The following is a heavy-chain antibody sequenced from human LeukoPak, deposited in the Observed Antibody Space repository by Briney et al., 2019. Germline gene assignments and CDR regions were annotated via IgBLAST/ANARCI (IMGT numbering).Heavy chain of an antibody. V-gene: IGHV4-59*12. CDR2: IYYSGST. Sequence: PSETLSLTCTVSGGSISSYYWSWIRQPPGKGLEWIGYIYYSGSTNYNPSLKSRVTISVDTSKNQFSLKLSSVTAADTAVYYCARGRYSGYDLVSDYWGQGTLVTVSS. CDR1: GGSISSYY. D-gene: IGHD5-12*01. J-gene: IGHJ4*02. CDR3: ARGRYSGYDLVSDY.